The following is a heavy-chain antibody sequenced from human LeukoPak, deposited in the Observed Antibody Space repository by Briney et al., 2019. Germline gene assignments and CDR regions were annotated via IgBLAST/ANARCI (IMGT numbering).Heavy chain of an antibody. CDR1: GFNFSTYC. D-gene: IGHD3-22*01. CDR3: ARGRFHYDSSGYSSFYH. CDR2: INQDGSEK. V-gene: IGHV3-7*01. Sequence: GGSLRLSCAASGFNFSTYCMNWVRQAPGEGLEWVANINQDGSEKYYVDSVTGRFTISRDNAQNSLYPQMSSLRAEDTAVYYCARGRFHYDSSGYSSFYHWGQGTLVTVSS. J-gene: IGHJ4*02.